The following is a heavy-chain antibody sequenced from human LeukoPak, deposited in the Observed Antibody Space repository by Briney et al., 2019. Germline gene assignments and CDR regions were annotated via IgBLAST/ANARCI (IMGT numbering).Heavy chain of an antibody. CDR3: AKTGGATNFGPLDS. V-gene: IGHV3-53*01. D-gene: IGHD1-26*01. J-gene: IGHJ4*02. Sequence: GGSLRLSCAASGFTVSSNYMSWVRQAPGKGLEWVSVFYSGGSRYYADPVRGRFTISRDNSQNTVYLQMNSLRDEDTAVYYCAKTGGATNFGPLDSWGQGTLVFVSS. CDR2: FYSGGSR. CDR1: GFTVSSNY.